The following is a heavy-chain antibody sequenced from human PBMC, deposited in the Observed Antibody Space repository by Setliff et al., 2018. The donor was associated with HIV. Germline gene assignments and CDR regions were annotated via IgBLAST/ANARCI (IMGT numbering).Heavy chain of an antibody. Sequence: ASVKVSCKASGYTFNNYGISWVRQAPGQGLEWMGWINTHSGYTNYAQNVQGRVTVTMDTSTSTAYMELRSLKTDDTAVYYCARGKTWLRFLDYWGQGTLVTVSS. V-gene: IGHV1-18*01. D-gene: IGHD5-12*01. CDR2: INTHSGYT. CDR1: GYTFNNYG. CDR3: ARGKTWLRFLDY. J-gene: IGHJ4*02.